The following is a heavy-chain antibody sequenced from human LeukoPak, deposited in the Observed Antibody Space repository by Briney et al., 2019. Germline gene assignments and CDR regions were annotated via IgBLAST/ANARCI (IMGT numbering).Heavy chain of an antibody. J-gene: IGHJ4*02. CDR1: GFTFNTYS. CDR3: ARVNSRDFWSGYYRDIPTDFDY. CDR2: ISSSSKYI. V-gene: IGHV3-21*04. D-gene: IGHD3-3*01. Sequence: PGGSLRLSCAASGFTFNTYSMNWVRQAPGKGLEWVSSISSSSKYIYYADSVKGRFTISRDNAKNSLYLQMNSLRAEDTAVYYCARVNSRDFWSGYYRDIPTDFDYWGQGTLVTVSS.